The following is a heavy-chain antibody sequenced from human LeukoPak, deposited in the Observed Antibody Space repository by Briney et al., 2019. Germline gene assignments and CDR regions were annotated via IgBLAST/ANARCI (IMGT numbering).Heavy chain of an antibody. CDR1: GFTFNSYW. D-gene: IGHD6-6*01. CDR3: AKDTTPHRIAARLSDY. V-gene: IGHV3-7*03. CDR2: IKRDGSEK. Sequence: GGSLRLSCAASGFTFNSYWMNWVRQAPGKGLEWVANIKRDGSEKYYVDSVKGRFIISRDNSKSTLYLQMNSLRAEDTAVYYCAKDTTPHRIAARLSDYWGQGTLVTVSS. J-gene: IGHJ4*02.